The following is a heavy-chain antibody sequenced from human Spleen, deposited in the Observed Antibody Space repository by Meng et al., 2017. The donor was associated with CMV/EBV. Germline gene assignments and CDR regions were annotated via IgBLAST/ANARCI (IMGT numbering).Heavy chain of an antibody. CDR3: ARVKATAVNNDAFDI. J-gene: IGHJ3*02. V-gene: IGHV3-30*04. D-gene: IGHD4-11*01. Sequence: GESLKISCVASGFSFSSHAIHWVRQAPGKGLEWVAVISFHGSNKNYADSVKGRFTISRDNSKNTLYLQMNSLRAEDTAIYYCARVKATAVNNDAFDIWGQGTMVTVSS. CDR2: ISFHGSNK. CDR1: GFSFSSHA.